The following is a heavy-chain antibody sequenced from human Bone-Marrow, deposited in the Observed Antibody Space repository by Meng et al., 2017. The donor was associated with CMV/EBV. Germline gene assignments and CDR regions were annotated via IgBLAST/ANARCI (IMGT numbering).Heavy chain of an antibody. CDR2: MNPNSGNT. D-gene: IGHD2-15*01. V-gene: IGHV1-8*03. CDR1: GYTFTSYD. J-gene: IGHJ6*02. CDR3: ARGWVVVAATWSYYYYYGMDV. Sequence: ASVKVSRKASGYTFTSYDIYWVRQATGQGLEWMGWMNPNSGNTGYAQKFQGRVTITRNTSISTAYMELSSLRSEDTAVYYCARGWVVVAATWSYYYYYGMDVWGQGTTVTVSS.